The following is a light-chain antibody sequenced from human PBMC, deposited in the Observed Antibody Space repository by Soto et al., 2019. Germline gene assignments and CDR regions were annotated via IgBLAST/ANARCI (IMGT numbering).Light chain of an antibody. V-gene: IGLV2-14*03. CDR3: TSYTISSNYV. J-gene: IGLJ1*01. CDR2: DVS. Sequence: QSALTQPASVSGSPGQSITTSCTGTSSDVGAYNYVSWYQQNPGKAPKLMIYDVSNRPSGVSDRFSGSKSGNTASLTISGLQDEDEADYYCTSYTISSNYVFGTGTKVTVL. CDR1: SSDVGAYNY.